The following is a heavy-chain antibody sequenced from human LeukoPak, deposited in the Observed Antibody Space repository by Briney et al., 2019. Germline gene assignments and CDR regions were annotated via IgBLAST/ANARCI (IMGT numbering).Heavy chain of an antibody. CDR1: GYSFTSYW. V-gene: IGHV5-51*01. CDR2: IYPGDSDT. Sequence: GESLKISRKGSGYSFTSYWIGWVRQMPGKGLEWMGIIYPGDSDTRYSPSFQGQVTISADKSISTAYLQWSSLKASDTAMYYCARPHYYDSSGYWTYDAFDIWGQGTMVTVSS. D-gene: IGHD3-22*01. J-gene: IGHJ3*02. CDR3: ARPHYYDSSGYWTYDAFDI.